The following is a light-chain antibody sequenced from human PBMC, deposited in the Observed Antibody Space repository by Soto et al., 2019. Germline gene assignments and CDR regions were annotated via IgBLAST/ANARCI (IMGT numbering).Light chain of an antibody. CDR3: QQYRDLPQT. CDR2: NSS. V-gene: IGKV3-20*01. J-gene: IGKJ1*01. Sequence: EIVLTQSPGTLSLSPGERATLSCRASQSVRSNYLAWYQQKPGQAPRLLIYNSSTRATGITDRFSGSVSGTGFNLTISRLEPEDFALYYCQQYRDLPQTFGQGTQVEIK. CDR1: QSVRSNY.